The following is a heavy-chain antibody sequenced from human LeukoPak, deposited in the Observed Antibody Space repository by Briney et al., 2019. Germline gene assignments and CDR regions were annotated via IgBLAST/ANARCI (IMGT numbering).Heavy chain of an antibody. J-gene: IGHJ5*02. V-gene: IGHV4-39*07. CDR1: GGSISSSSYY. CDR2: IYYSGST. CDR3: ARDLVSAYYDFWSGYPRTNWFDP. Sequence: PSETLSLTCTVSGGSISSSSYYWGWIRQPPGKGLEWIGSIYYSGSTYYNPSLKSRVTISVDTSKNQFSLKLSSVTAADTAVYYCARDLVSAYYDFWSGYPRTNWFDPWGQGTLVTVSS. D-gene: IGHD3-3*01.